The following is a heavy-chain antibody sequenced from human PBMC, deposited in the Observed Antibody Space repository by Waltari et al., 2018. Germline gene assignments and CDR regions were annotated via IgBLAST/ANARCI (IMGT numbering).Heavy chain of an antibody. V-gene: IGHV3-21*01. CDR3: ARDGGDWYFDL. CDR1: GFTFSSYS. Sequence: EVQLVESGGGLVKPGGSLRLSCAASGFTFSSYSMNWVRQAPGKGLEWVSSISSSSSYIYYADSVKGRFTISRDNAKNSLYLQMNSLGAEDTAVYYCARDGGDWYFDLWGRGTLVTVSS. D-gene: IGHD3-3*01. CDR2: ISSSSSYI. J-gene: IGHJ2*01.